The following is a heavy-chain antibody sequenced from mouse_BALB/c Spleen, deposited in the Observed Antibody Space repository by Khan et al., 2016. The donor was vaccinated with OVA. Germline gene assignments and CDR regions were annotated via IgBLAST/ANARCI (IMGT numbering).Heavy chain of an antibody. CDR1: GFSLTNYG. J-gene: IGHJ4*01. CDR2: MWSDGST. Sequence: QVQLKESGPGLVAPSQSLSITCTISGFSLTNYGVHWIRQPPGKGLEWLVVMWSDGSTTYNPALKSRLTISKDNSKSQVFLKMNSRQTDDTAMYYCARQPYYHYNIMDYWGQGTSVTVSS. V-gene: IGHV2-6-1*01. CDR3: ARQPYYHYNIMDY. D-gene: IGHD2-10*01.